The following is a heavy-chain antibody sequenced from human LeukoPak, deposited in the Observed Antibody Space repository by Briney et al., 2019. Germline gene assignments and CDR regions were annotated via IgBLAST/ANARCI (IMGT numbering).Heavy chain of an antibody. Sequence: PGGSLRLSCAASGFTFSSCSMNWVRQAPGKGLEWVSSISSSSSYIYYADSVKGRFTISRDNAKNSLYLQMNSLRAEDTAVYYCARDRLVGYFDSGWFDPWGQGTLVTVSS. CDR2: ISSSSSYI. CDR1: GFTFSSCS. CDR3: ARDRLVGYFDSGWFDP. J-gene: IGHJ5*02. D-gene: IGHD3-9*01. V-gene: IGHV3-21*01.